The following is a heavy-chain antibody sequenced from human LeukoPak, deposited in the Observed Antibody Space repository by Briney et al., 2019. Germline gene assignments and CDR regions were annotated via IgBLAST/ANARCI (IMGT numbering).Heavy chain of an antibody. D-gene: IGHD6-19*01. CDR2: IIPIFGTA. Sequence: GSSVKVSCKASGDTFSSYAISWVRQALGQGLEWMGGIIPIFGTANYAQKFQGRVTITTDASTSTAYMELSSLRAEDTAVYYCARDYSSGWYGYFQHWGQGTLVTVSS. J-gene: IGHJ1*01. CDR1: GDTFSSYA. V-gene: IGHV1-69*05. CDR3: ARDYSSGWYGYFQH.